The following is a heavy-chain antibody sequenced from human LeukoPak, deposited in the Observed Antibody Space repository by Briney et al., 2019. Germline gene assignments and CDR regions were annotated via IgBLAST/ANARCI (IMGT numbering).Heavy chain of an antibody. D-gene: IGHD1-26*01. J-gene: IGHJ6*02. V-gene: IGHV4-30-2*01. CDR1: GGSISSGGYS. CDR3: AREGGTGNMDV. Sequence: SETLSLTCAVSGGSISSGGYSWSWLRQPPGKGLEWIGYIYHSGSTYYNPSLKSRVTISVDRSKNQFSLKLSSVTAADTAVYYCAREGGTGNMDVWGQGTTVTVSS. CDR2: IYHSGST.